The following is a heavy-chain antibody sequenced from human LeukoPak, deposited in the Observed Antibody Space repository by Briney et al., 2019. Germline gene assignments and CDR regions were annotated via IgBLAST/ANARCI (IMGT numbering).Heavy chain of an antibody. J-gene: IGHJ6*03. CDR2: IKQDGSEK. D-gene: IGHD2-2*01. V-gene: IGHV3-7*01. CDR3: ARGREVRGYYYMDV. CDR1: GFTFSSYW. Sequence: PGGSLRLSCAASGFTFSSYWMSWVRQAPGQGLEWVANIKQDGSEKYYVDSVKGRFTISRDNAKNSLYLQMNSLRAEDTAVYYCARGREVRGYYYMDVWGKGTTVTVSS.